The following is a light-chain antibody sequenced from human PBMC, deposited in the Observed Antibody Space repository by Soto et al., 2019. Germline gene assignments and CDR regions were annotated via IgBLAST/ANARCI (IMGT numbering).Light chain of an antibody. CDR2: EVS. Sequence: QSVLTQPASVSGSPGQSITISCTGTSSDVGGYNYVSWYQQQAGKAPKLIIHEVSNRPSGVSNRFSGSKSGNTASLTISGLQAEDEADYYCDSYTSSRAYVFGIGTKLPVL. CDR3: DSYTSSRAYV. V-gene: IGLV2-14*01. J-gene: IGLJ1*01. CDR1: SSDVGGYNY.